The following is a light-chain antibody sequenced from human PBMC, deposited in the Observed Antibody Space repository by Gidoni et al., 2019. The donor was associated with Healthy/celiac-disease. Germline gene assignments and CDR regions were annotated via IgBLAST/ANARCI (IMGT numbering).Light chain of an antibody. V-gene: IGLV3-25*02. J-gene: IGLJ2*01. CDR3: QSADSSGTYVV. CDR2: KDS. Sequence: SSELPQPPSVSVSPGQTARITCSGDALPKQYAYWYQQKPGQAPVLGIYKDSERPSGITERFSGSSSGTTVTLTISGVQAEDEADYYCQSADSSGTYVVFGGGTKLTVL. CDR1: ALPKQY.